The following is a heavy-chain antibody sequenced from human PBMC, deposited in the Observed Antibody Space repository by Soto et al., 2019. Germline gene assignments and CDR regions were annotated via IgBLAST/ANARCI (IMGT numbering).Heavy chain of an antibody. CDR2: ISAYNGNT. CDR3: ASSVYGCSSTSCYGVYFDY. V-gene: IGHV1-18*01. D-gene: IGHD2-2*01. J-gene: IGHJ4*02. CDR1: GYTFTSYG. Sequence: QVQLVQSGAEVKKPGASVKVSCKASGYTFTSYGISWVRQAPGQGLEWMGWISAYNGNTNYAQKLQGRVTMTTDPSTSTAYMELRSLRSDDTAVYYCASSVYGCSSTSCYGVYFDYWGQGTLVTVSS.